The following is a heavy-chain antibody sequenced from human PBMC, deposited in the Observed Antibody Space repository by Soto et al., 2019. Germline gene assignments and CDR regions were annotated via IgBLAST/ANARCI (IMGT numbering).Heavy chain of an antibody. CDR2: ISWNSVSI. D-gene: IGHD4-17*01. V-gene: IGHV3-9*01. CDR1: GFTFDDYS. J-gene: IGHJ6*02. Sequence: GGSLRLSCAASGFTFDDYSIHWVRQAPGKGLEWVSGISWNSVSIGYADSVKGRFTISRDNAKNSLYLQMNGLRADDTALYYCAKDIRTGLRCSYGMDVWGQGTTVTVSS. CDR3: AKDIRTGLRCSYGMDV.